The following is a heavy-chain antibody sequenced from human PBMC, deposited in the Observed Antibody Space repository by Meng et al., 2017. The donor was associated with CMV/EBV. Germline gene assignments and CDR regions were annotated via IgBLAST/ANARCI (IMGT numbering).Heavy chain of an antibody. V-gene: IGHV3-9*01. J-gene: IGHJ6*02. CDR1: GFTFDDYA. Sequence: SLKISCAASGFTFDDYAMHWVRQAPGKGLEWVSGISWNRGSIGHADSVKGRFTISRDNAKHSLCLPMDSLRAEYTALYYCAKGGVPAASYYYYYGMDVWGQGTTVTVSS. CDR3: AKGGVPAASYYYYYGMDV. D-gene: IGHD2-2*01. CDR2: ISWNRGSI.